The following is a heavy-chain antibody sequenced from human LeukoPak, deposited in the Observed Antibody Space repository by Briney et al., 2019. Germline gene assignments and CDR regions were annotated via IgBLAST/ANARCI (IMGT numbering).Heavy chain of an antibody. CDR1: GYTFAGYY. J-gene: IGHJ4*02. CDR3: ARDVGNSGHEVFDY. V-gene: IGHV1-2*02. Sequence: APVKVSCKASGYTFAGYYLHWVRQAPGQGLEWMGWINPNSGDTNYAQKFQGRVTMTRDTSISTAYMELSRLSSDDTAVYYCARDVGNSGHEVFDYWGQGTLVTVSS. CDR2: INPNSGDT. D-gene: IGHD5-12*01.